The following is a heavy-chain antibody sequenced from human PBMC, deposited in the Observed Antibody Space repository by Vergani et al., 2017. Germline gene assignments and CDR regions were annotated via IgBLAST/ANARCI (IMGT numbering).Heavy chain of an antibody. CDR2: IYYSGST. D-gene: IGHD2-15*01. CDR1: GGSISSYY. V-gene: IGHV4-59*01. CDR3: ALSPLYCSGGSCYSGFDY. J-gene: IGHJ4*02. Sequence: QVQLQESGPGLVKPSETLSLTCTVSGGSISSYYWSWIRQPPGKGLEWIGYIYYSGSTNYNPSLKSRGTISVDTSKNQFSLKLSSVTAADTAVYYCALSPLYCSGGSCYSGFDYWGQGTLVTVSS.